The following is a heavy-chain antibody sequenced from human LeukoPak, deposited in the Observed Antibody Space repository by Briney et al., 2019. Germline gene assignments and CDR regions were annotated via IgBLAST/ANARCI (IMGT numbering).Heavy chain of an antibody. D-gene: IGHD6-25*01. CDR3: ARADAGYSSGCFGY. CDR2: ISAYNGNT. CDR1: GYTFTSYG. J-gene: IGHJ4*02. Sequence: GASVKVSCKASGYTFTSYGISWVRQAPGQGLEWMGWISAYNGNTNYAQKLQGRVTMTTDTSTSTAYMELRSLRSDDTAVYYCARADAGYSSGCFGYWGQGTLVTVSS. V-gene: IGHV1-18*01.